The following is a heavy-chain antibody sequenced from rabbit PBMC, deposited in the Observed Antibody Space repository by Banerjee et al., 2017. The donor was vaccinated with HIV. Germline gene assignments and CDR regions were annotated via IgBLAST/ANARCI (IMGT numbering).Heavy chain of an antibody. CDR2: IDPVFGST. Sequence: QEQLVESGGGLVQPEGSLTLTCTASGFSFSSSYWICWVRQAPGKGLEWIGYIDPVFGSTYYASWVNGRFTISSHNAQNTLYLQLNSLTAADTATYFCVRWEYNYDDYGDAQYYFNLWGPGTLVTVS. CDR3: VRWEYNYDDYGDAQYYFNL. CDR1: GFSFSSSYW. D-gene: IGHD2-1*01. V-gene: IGHV1S45*01. J-gene: IGHJ4*01.